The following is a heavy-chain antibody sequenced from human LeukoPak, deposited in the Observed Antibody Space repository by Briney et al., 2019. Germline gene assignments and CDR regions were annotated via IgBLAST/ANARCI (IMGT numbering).Heavy chain of an antibody. Sequence: PGGSLRLSCAASGFTFSSYWMSWVRQAPGKGLEWVANIKQDGSEKYYVDSVKGRFTISRDNAKNSLHLQMNSLRAEDTALYYCARYCGGDCYGLDVWGQGTTVTVSS. CDR3: ARYCGGDCYGLDV. CDR1: GFTFSSYW. V-gene: IGHV3-7*01. J-gene: IGHJ6*02. D-gene: IGHD2-21*01. CDR2: IKQDGSEK.